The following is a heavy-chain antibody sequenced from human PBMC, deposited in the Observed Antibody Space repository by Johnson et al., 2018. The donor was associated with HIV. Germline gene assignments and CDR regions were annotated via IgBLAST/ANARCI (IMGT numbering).Heavy chain of an antibody. J-gene: IGHJ3*02. V-gene: IGHV3-33*01. D-gene: IGHD2-2*01. CDR1: GFTFSSYG. Sequence: LVESGGGVVQPGRSLRLSCAASGFTFSSYGMHWVRQAPGKGLEWVAIIWYDGSNKYYADSVKGRFTISRDNSKNTLYLQMSSLRAEDTAVYYCARDGVPPTIRGAFDIWGQGTMVTVSS. CDR3: ARDGVPPTIRGAFDI. CDR2: IWYDGSNK.